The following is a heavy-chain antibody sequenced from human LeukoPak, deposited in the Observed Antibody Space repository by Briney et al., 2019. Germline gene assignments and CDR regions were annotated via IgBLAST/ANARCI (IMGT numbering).Heavy chain of an antibody. J-gene: IGHJ4*02. D-gene: IGHD3-3*02. CDR3: ARDGAFRIYDY. CDR1: GFTFSSYW. V-gene: IGHV3-7*01. Sequence: PAGCLRLSCAASGFTFSSYWMTWVRQAPGKGLEWVASIKQDVNEKWYVDTVKGRFTIARDNARNSLYLQMSSLRADDTAVYYCARDGAFRIYDYWGQGTLVTVSS. CDR2: IKQDVNEK.